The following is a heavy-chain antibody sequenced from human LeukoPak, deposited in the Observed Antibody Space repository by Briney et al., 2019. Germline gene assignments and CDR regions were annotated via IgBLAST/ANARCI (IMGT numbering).Heavy chain of an antibody. J-gene: IGHJ4*02. CDR1: GFTFSSYG. CDR2: IWYDGSNK. CDR3: ARDPYYYGSGIWGYFDY. Sequence: GRSLRLSCAVSGFTFSSYGMHWVRQAPGKGLEWVAVIWYDGSNKYYADSVKGRFTISRDNSMNTLYLQMDSLRAEDTAVYYCARDPYYYGSGIWGYFDYWGQGTLVTVSS. V-gene: IGHV3-33*01. D-gene: IGHD3-10*01.